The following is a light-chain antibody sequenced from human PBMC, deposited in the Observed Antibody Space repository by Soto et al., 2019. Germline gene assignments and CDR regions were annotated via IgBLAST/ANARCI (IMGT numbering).Light chain of an antibody. CDR2: DNH. J-gene: IGLJ3*02. CDR1: SSNVGDNF. Sequence: QSVLTQPPSVSAAPGQRVTISFSGTSSNVGDNFVSWYQQPPEAAPQLLIYDNHKRPSGIPDRFAGSKSGTSATLGITGLPTGDEDDFYCATWDGSLSVVVFGGGTKLTVL. V-gene: IGLV1-51*01. CDR3: ATWDGSLSVVV.